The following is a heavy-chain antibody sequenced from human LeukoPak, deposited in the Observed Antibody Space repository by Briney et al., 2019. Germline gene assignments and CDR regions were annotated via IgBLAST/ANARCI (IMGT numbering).Heavy chain of an antibody. CDR3: ARGESGGSGWFDP. CDR2: TYYSGST. CDR1: GDSINNYY. Sequence: SETLSLTCTVSGDSINNYYWYWIRQPPGRGLDWIGYTYYSGSTNYNPSLKSRITISVDTSKNQFSLKLTSVTAADTAVYYCARGESGGSGWFDPWGQGTLVTVSS. J-gene: IGHJ5*02. D-gene: IGHD2-15*01. V-gene: IGHV4-59*01.